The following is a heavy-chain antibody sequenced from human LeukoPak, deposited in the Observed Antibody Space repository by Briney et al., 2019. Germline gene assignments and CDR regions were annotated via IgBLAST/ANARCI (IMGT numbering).Heavy chain of an antibody. CDR1: GGSISSSSYY. J-gene: IGHJ5*02. Sequence: SETLSLTCTVSGGSISSSSYYWGWIRQPPGKGLEWIGSIYDSGSTYYNPSLKSRVTISVDTSKNQFSLKLSSVTAADTAVYYCAREGMTTVTTSNWFDPWGQGTLVTVSS. CDR3: AREGMTTVTTSNWFDP. D-gene: IGHD4-11*01. CDR2: IYDSGST. V-gene: IGHV4-39*07.